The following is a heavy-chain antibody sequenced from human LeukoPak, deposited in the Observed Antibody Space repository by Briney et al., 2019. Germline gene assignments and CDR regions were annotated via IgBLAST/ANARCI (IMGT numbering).Heavy chain of an antibody. CDR2: INQDESEK. V-gene: IGHV3-7*01. Sequence: GGSLRLSFAASGFTFSNYWMSWVRQAPGKGLEWVANINQDESEKYYVDSVKGRFTISRDNAKNSLYLQINSLRDEDTAVYYCARGGYSSSWYYRNWGQGTLVTVSS. CDR3: ARGGYSSSWYYRN. CDR1: GFTFSNYW. D-gene: IGHD6-13*01. J-gene: IGHJ4*02.